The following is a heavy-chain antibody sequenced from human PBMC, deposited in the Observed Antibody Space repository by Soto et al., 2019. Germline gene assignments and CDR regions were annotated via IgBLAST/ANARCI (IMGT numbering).Heavy chain of an antibody. D-gene: IGHD1-26*01. CDR1: GGSISSGGYY. V-gene: IGHV4-31*03. CDR3: ASGTEVSPSWDV. Sequence: QVQLQESGPGLVKPSQTLSLTCTVSGGSISSGGYYWSWIRQHPGKGLEWIGYLYYSGSTYYNPSLKSRVTISVDTSKNQFALKLSSVTAADTAVYYCASGTEVSPSWDVWGQGTTVTVSS. CDR2: LYYSGST. J-gene: IGHJ6*02.